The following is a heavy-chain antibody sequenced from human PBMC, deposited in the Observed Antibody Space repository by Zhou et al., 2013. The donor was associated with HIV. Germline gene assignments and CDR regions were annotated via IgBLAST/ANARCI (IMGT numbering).Heavy chain of an antibody. J-gene: IGHJ6*03. D-gene: IGHD1-26*01. CDR1: GGTFSSYA. V-gene: IGHV1-69*05. CDR3: ARNPFGRWRLNGYYYYMDV. CDR2: IIPIFGTA. Sequence: QVQLVQSGAEVKKPGSSVKVSCKASGGTFSSYAISWVRQAPGQGLEWMGGIIPIFGTANYAQKFQGRVTITTDESTSTAYMELSSLRSEDTAVYYCARNPFGRWRLNGYYYYMDVWGKGDHGHRLL.